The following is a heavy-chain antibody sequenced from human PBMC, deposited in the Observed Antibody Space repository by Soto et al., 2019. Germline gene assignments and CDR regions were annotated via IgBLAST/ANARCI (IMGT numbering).Heavy chain of an antibody. CDR2: ISHSGTV. Sequence: SETLSLTCAVSGYSISSGYYWGWVRQPPGKGLEWLGKISHSGTVNYNATLRSRVTISVDKPKNQLSLKLMSVTAADTAVYYCARDYDGFDYWGPGILVTVSS. J-gene: IGHJ4*02. D-gene: IGHD3-16*01. V-gene: IGHV4-38-2*02. CDR1: GYSISSGYY. CDR3: ARDYDGFDY.